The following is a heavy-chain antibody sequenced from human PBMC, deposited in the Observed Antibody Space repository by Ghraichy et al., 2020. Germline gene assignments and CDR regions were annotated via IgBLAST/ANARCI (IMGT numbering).Heavy chain of an antibody. Sequence: SETLSLTCAVSGGPFTDYFWNWIRQPPGKGLELIGVINHSGSTTYNPSLASRVTILVDRSKNEFSLNLKSVTAADTAVYYCARQAISAWGYYNKYYFDSWGQGTLVTVSS. V-gene: IGHV4-34*01. CDR3: ARQAISAWGYYNKYYFDS. J-gene: IGHJ4*02. CDR2: INHSGST. D-gene: IGHD3-10*01. CDR1: GGPFTDYF.